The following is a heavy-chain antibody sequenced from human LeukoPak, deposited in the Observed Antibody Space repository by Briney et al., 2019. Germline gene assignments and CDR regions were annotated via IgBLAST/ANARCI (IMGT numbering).Heavy chain of an antibody. Sequence: SETLSLTCSAYGGSFGGYFWSWIRQPPGEGLEWIGEVNHGGSTNYNPSLKSRVTISVDTSRTQFSLNLRSVTAADTAVYYCARGPPLAYYGTGGYYFFDYWGQGILVTVSS. CDR2: VNHGGST. J-gene: IGHJ4*02. CDR1: GGSFGGYF. V-gene: IGHV4-34*01. CDR3: ARGPPLAYYGTGGYYFFDY. D-gene: IGHD3-22*01.